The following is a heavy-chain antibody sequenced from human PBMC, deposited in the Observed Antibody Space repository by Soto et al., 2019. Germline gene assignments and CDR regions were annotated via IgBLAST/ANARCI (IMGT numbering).Heavy chain of an antibody. CDR2: ISFDGSDK. D-gene: IGHD2-8*02. CDR3: AKPFVGEGLLVSDY. V-gene: IGHV3-30*18. Sequence: QVHLVESGGSVVQPGGSLRLSCAASAFSFRNYGMHWVRQAPGKGLEWVAIISFDGSDKYYADSVKGRFTISRDNSKNTLSLQMNSLRVEDTAVYYCAKPFVGEGLLVSDYWGQGTLVTVSS. CDR1: AFSFRNYG. J-gene: IGHJ4*02.